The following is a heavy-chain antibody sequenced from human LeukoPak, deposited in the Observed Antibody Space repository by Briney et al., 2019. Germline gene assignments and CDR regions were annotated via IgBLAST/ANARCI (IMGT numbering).Heavy chain of an antibody. CDR1: GFTFSSYS. D-gene: IGHD2-8*01. Sequence: GGSLRLSCAASGFTFSSYSMNWVRQAPGKGLEWVSSITRSNYIYYADSVRGRFTISRDNSRNTLYLQMNSLRAEDTAVYYCAKDRCSNGIGCYYYYMDVWGKGTTVTISS. J-gene: IGHJ6*03. CDR2: ITRSNYI. V-gene: IGHV3-21*01. CDR3: AKDRCSNGIGCYYYYMDV.